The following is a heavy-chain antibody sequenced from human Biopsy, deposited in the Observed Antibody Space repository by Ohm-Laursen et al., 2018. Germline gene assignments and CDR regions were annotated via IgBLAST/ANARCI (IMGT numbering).Heavy chain of an antibody. J-gene: IGHJ6*02. CDR1: GFTFNNYG. V-gene: IGHV3-30*18. Sequence: SLRLSCSASGFTFNNYGMQWVRQASGKGLEWVAFIFYDGSNTYYADSAKGRFTISSDNSRDTLYLQMSSLRAEDTAVYYCAKDRYNYTPIGGFSMDVWGQGTTVTVSS. CDR2: IFYDGSNT. CDR3: AKDRYNYTPIGGFSMDV. D-gene: IGHD5-18*01.